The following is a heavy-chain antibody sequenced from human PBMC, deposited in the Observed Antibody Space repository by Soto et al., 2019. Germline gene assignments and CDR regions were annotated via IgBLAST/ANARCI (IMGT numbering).Heavy chain of an antibody. J-gene: IGHJ5*02. Sequence: SETLSLTCAVSGYSISSGYYWCGIRQPPGKGLEWIGSLYDGRNTYYNPSLKGRLTISADTSKNQFSLKLSTVTAADTAMYYCARVWMTTVTSENKDWFDAWGRGTLVTVSS. D-gene: IGHD4-17*01. CDR3: ARVWMTTVTSENKDWFDA. V-gene: IGHV4-38-2*01. CDR1: GYSISSGYY. CDR2: LYDGRNT.